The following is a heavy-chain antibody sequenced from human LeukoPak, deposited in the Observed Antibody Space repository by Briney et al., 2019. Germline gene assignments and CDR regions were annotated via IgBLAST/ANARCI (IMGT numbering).Heavy chain of an antibody. CDR3: ATCNGDSDFDF. V-gene: IGHV3-15*07. CDR2: VKSKAVGETT. Sequence: GGSLTLTCTASGCSISNTGLYWAWQAPGKGLEWVARVKSKAVGETTSYAAPVKGRFSILRDDSRDMAYLQMNSLEAEDTAVYSAATCNGDSDFDFWGQGTLVIVSS. CDR1: GCSISNTG. J-gene: IGHJ4*02. D-gene: IGHD2-21*02.